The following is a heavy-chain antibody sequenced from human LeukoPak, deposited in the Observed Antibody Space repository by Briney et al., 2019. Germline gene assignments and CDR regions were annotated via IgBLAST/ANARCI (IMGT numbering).Heavy chain of an antibody. Sequence: GGSLRLSCAASGLTFSSYAMSWVRQAPGKGLEWVSGISGSGGSTYYADSVKGRFTISRDNSKNTLYLQMNSLRAEDTAVYYCAKAYYGSGAPVFDLWGRGTLVTVSS. J-gene: IGHJ2*01. V-gene: IGHV3-23*01. D-gene: IGHD3-10*01. CDR2: ISGSGGST. CDR1: GLTFSSYA. CDR3: AKAYYGSGAPVFDL.